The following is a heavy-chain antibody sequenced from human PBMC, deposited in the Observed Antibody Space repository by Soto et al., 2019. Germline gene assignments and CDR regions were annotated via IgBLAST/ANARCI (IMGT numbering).Heavy chain of an antibody. CDR2: IKSKTDGGTT. Sequence: GSLRLSCAASGFTFSNAWMNWVRQAPGKGLEWVGRIKSKTDGGTTDYAAPVKGRFTISRDDSKNTLYLQMNSLKTEDTAVYYCTTDPQYYDFWSGSLYYYYGMDVWGQGTTVTVS. V-gene: IGHV3-15*07. J-gene: IGHJ6*02. CDR3: TTDPQYYDFWSGSLYYYYGMDV. CDR1: GFTFSNAW. D-gene: IGHD3-3*01.